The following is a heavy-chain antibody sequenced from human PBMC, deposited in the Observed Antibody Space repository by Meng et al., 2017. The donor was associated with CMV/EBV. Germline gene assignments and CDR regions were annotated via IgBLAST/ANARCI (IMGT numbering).Heavy chain of an antibody. CDR3: AREGHSNSRGLDY. Sequence: AASGFTFSNYAMYWVRQAPGKGLDWVAVTSYDGRTTFYADSVKGRFTISRDNSKNTLYLQMSSLRPADTAVYYCAREGHSNSRGLDYWGQGTLVTVSS. V-gene: IGHV3-30*04. J-gene: IGHJ4*02. D-gene: IGHD4-11*01. CDR1: GFTFSNYA. CDR2: TSYDGRTT.